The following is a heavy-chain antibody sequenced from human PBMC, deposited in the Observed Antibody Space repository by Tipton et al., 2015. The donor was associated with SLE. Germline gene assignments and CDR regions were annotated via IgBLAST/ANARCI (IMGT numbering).Heavy chain of an antibody. CDR2: IYDSGSP. CDR3: ARDRDRGDRRVFDI. CDR1: GGSISSYY. V-gene: IGHV4-59*01. J-gene: IGHJ3*02. Sequence: TLSLTCTVSGGSISSYYWSWIRQPPGKGLEWIGYIYDSGSPKYNPSLKSRVTISVDTSKNHFSLRLSSVTAANTAVYYCARDRDRGDRRVFDIWGRGTVVTVPS.